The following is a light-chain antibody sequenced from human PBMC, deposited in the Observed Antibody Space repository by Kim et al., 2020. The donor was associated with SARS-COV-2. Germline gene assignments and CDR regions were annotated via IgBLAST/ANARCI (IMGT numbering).Light chain of an antibody. CDR1: SGDVGAYNY. V-gene: IGLV2-14*03. CDR2: DVS. J-gene: IGLJ1*01. Sequence: QSITLSCTGTSGDVGAYNYVSWYQQHPGKAPKLIIYDVSNRPSGVSNRFSGSKSANTASLTISGLQAEDEADYYCSSYTSSTTPNVFATGTKVTVL. CDR3: SSYTSSTTPNV.